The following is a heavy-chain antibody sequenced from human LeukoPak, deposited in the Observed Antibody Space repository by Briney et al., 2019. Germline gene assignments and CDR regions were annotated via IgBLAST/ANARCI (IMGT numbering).Heavy chain of an antibody. J-gene: IGHJ4*02. CDR1: GFTFSGSA. D-gene: IGHD3-10*01. CDR2: IRSKANSYAT. V-gene: IGHV3-73*01. Sequence: GGSLRLSCAASGFTFSGSAMHWARQASGKGLEWVGRIRSKANSYATAYAASVKGRFTISRDDSKNTAYLQMNSLKTEDTAVYYCTSLYYYGSGSFDYWGQGTLVTVSS. CDR3: TSLYYYGSGSFDY.